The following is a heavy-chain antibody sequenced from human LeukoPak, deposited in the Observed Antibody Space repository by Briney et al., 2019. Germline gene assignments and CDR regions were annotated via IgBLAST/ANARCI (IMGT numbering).Heavy chain of an antibody. CDR1: GFTFDDYA. D-gene: IGHD3-9*01. V-gene: IGHV3-43*02. J-gene: IGHJ3*02. CDR2: ISGDGGDT. Sequence: GGSLRLSCAASGFTFDDYAMHWVRQTPGKGLEWVSPISGDGGDTYYADSVKGRFTISRDNSKNSLYLQMNSLRTEDTALYYCAKTYYDILTNFPAAFDIWGQGTMVTVSS. CDR3: AKTYYDILTNFPAAFDI.